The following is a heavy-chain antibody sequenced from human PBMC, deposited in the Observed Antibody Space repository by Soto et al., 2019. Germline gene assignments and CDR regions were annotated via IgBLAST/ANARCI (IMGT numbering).Heavy chain of an antibody. CDR3: ARKRITMVRGVTGWFDP. CDR1: GYSFTGYW. D-gene: IGHD3-10*01. CDR2: IYPGDSDT. Sequence: GESLKISCKGSGYSFTGYWIGWVRQMPGKGLEWMGIIYPGDSDTRYSPSFQGQVTISADKSISTAYLQWSSLKASDTAMYYCARKRITMVRGVTGWFDPWGQGTLVTVSS. J-gene: IGHJ5*02. V-gene: IGHV5-51*01.